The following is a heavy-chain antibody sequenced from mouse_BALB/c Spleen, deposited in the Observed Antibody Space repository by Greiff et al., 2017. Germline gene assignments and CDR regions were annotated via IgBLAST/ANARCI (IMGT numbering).Heavy chain of an antibody. CDR1: GFAFSSYD. Sequence: EVMLVESGGGLVKPGGSLKLSCAASGFAFSSYDMSWVRQTPEKRLEWVAYISSGGGSTYYPDTVKGRFTISRDNAKNTLYLQMSSLKSEDTAMYYCARGIYDGYFYYFDYWGQGTTLTVSS. J-gene: IGHJ2*01. V-gene: IGHV5-12-1*01. CDR3: ARGIYDGYFYYFDY. CDR2: ISSGGGST. D-gene: IGHD2-3*01.